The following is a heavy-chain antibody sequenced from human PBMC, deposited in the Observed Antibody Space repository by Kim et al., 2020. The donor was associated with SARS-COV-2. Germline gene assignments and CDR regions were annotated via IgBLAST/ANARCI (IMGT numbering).Heavy chain of an antibody. Sequence: SYAQKFQGRVTMTTDTSTSTVYMELSSLRSEDTAVYYCARASIAARYFDYWGQGTLVTVSS. D-gene: IGHD6-6*01. J-gene: IGHJ4*02. CDR3: ARASIAARYFDY. V-gene: IGHV1-46*01.